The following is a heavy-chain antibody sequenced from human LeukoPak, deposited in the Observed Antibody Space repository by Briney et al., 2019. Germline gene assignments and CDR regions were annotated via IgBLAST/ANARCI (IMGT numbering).Heavy chain of an antibody. CDR3: ARSIAAAVTNWFDP. D-gene: IGHD6-13*01. Sequence: SETLSLTCTVSGGSISSYYWSWIRQPAGKGLEWIGRIYTSGSTNYNPSLKSRVTMSVDTSKNQFSLKLSSVTAADTAVYYCARSIAAAVTNWFDPWGQGTLVTVSS. V-gene: IGHV4-4*07. J-gene: IGHJ5*02. CDR1: GGSISSYY. CDR2: IYTSGST.